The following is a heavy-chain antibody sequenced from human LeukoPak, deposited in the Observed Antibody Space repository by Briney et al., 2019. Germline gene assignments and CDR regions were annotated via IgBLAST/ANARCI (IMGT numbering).Heavy chain of an antibody. V-gene: IGHV4-39*01. CDR2: IYYSGST. D-gene: IGHD3-22*01. J-gene: IGHJ4*02. Sequence: SETLSLTCTVSGGSINTIIYYWGWIRQPPGKGLEWIGNIYYSGSTNYNPSLKSRVTISVDTSKNQFSLKLSSVTAADTAVYYCARQNRPTYYYDSSGPFDYWGQGTLVTVSS. CDR3: ARQNRPTYYYDSSGPFDY. CDR1: GGSINTIIYY.